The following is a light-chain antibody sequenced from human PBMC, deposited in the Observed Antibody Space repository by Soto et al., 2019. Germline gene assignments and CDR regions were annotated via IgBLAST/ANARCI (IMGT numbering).Light chain of an antibody. J-gene: IGKJ1*01. CDR2: RAS. V-gene: IGKV3-15*01. CDR1: QNIYSN. CDR3: LQYHNLWA. Sequence: IVMTQSPATLSVSPGERATLSCRASQNIYSNVAWYQQRPGQAPRLLIYRASTRAPGIPARFSGSGSGTEFTLTISSLQSEDFTVYSCLQYHNLWAFGQGIKVEIK.